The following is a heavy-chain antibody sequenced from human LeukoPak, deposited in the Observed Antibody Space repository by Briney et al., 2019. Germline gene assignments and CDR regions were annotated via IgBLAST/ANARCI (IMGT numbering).Heavy chain of an antibody. V-gene: IGHV3-30*02. CDR3: AKVPYPDGAFDI. J-gene: IGHJ3*02. CDR2: IRYDGSNK. CDR1: GFTFSSYG. Sequence: GGSLRLSCAASGFTFSSYGMRWVRQAPGKGLEWVAFIRYDGSNKYYADSVKGRFTISRDNSKNTLYLQMNSLRAEGTAVYYCAKVPYPDGAFDIWGQGTMVTVSS.